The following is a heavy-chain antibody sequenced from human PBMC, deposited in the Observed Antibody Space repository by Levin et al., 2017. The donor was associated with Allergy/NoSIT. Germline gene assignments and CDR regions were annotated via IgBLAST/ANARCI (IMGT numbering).Heavy chain of an antibody. CDR1: GFTFSSYA. CDR3: AKDLYGNAYYYGMDV. V-gene: IGHV3-23*01. J-gene: IGHJ6*02. CDR2: ISGSGGST. Sequence: AGGSLRLSCAASGFTFSSYAMSWVRQAPGKGLEWVSAISGSGGSTYYADSVKGRFTISRDNSKNTLYLQMNSLRAEDTAVYYCAKDLYGNAYYYGMDVWGQGTTVTVSS. D-gene: IGHD1-1*01.